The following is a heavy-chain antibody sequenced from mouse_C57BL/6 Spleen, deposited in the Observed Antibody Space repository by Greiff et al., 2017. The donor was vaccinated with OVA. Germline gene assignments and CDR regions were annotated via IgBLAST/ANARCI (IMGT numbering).Heavy chain of an antibody. D-gene: IGHD2-1*01. Sequence: EVKLQQSGPELVKPGASVKISCKASGYTFTDYYMNWVKQSHGKSLEWIGDINPNNGGTSYNQKFKGKATLTVDKSSSTAYMELRSLTSEDSAVYYCARKGGWYPFAYWGQGTLVTVSA. CDR2: INPNNGGT. V-gene: IGHV1-26*01. CDR3: ARKGGWYPFAY. CDR1: GYTFTDYY. J-gene: IGHJ3*01.